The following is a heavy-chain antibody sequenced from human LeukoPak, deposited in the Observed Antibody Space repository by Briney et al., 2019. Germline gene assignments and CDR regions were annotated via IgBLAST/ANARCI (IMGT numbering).Heavy chain of an antibody. J-gene: IGHJ4*02. CDR2: ISDSGGST. CDR3: AVGDYADY. Sequence: PGGSLRLSCAASGFTFSSYVMSWVRQAPGKGLEWVSAISDSGGSTYYADSVKGRFTISRDTSKNTLFLQMNSLRVEDTAVYYCAVGDYADYWGQGTLVTVSS. D-gene: IGHD2-15*01. CDR1: GFTFSSYV. V-gene: IGHV3-23*01.